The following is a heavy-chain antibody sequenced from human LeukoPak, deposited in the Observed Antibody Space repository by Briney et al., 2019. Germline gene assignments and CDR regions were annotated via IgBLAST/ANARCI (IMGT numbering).Heavy chain of an antibody. D-gene: IGHD3-3*01. CDR3: ARGSYYDFWSGYPNWFDP. CDR1: GYTFTSYA. Sequence: ASVKVSCKASGYTFTSYAMHWVRQAPGQRLEWMGWINAGNGNTKYSQKFQGRVTMTRNTSISTAYMELSSLRSEDTAVYYCARGSYYDFWSGYPNWFDPWGQGTLVTVSS. V-gene: IGHV1-3*01. J-gene: IGHJ5*02. CDR2: INAGNGNT.